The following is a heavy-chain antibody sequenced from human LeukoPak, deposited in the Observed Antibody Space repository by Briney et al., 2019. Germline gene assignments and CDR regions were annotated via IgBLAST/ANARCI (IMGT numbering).Heavy chain of an antibody. CDR2: IYSGGST. Sequence: TGGSLRLSCAASGFTVSSNYMSWVRQAPGKGLEWVSVIYSGGSTYYADSVKGRFTISRDNSKNTLYLQMNSLRAEDTAVYYCARAHSSGWYYFDYWGQGTLVTVSS. D-gene: IGHD6-19*01. CDR1: GFTVSSNY. CDR3: ARAHSSGWYYFDY. V-gene: IGHV3-53*01. J-gene: IGHJ4*02.